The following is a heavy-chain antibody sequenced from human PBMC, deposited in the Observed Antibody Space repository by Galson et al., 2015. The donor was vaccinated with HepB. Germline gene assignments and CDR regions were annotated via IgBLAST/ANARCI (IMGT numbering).Heavy chain of an antibody. J-gene: IGHJ5*01. CDR1: GFTFSNYW. CDR3: VRDGGYYWFDS. CDR2: INTDGSST. Sequence: SLRLSCAASGFTFSNYWIRWVRQAPGKGLVWVSRINTDGSSTTYADSVKGRFTVSRDNAKNTLYLQMNSLRAEDTAVYYCVRDGGYYWFDSWGQGTLVTVSS. V-gene: IGHV3-74*01. D-gene: IGHD2-21*01.